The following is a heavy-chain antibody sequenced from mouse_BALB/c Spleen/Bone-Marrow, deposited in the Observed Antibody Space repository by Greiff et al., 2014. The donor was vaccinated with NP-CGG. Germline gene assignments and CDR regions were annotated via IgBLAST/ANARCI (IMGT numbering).Heavy chain of an antibody. D-gene: IGHD3-3*01. V-gene: IGHV5-6-4*01. CDR2: ISSGGSYT. Sequence: EVQLVESGGGLVKPGGSLKLSCAASGFTFSSYTMSWVRQTPEKRLEWVATISSGGSYTYYPDSEKGRFTISRDNAKNTLYLQMSSLKSEDTAMYYCTRDPGRGRYFDVWGAGTTVTVSS. CDR3: TRDPGRGRYFDV. CDR1: GFTFSSYT. J-gene: IGHJ1*01.